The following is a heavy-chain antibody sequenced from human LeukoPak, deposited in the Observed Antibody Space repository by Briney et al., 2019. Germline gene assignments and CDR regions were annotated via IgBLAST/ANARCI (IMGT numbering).Heavy chain of an antibody. CDR1: GGSISSGGYY. J-gene: IGHJ6*02. Sequence: SETLSLTCTVSGGSISSGGYYWSWIRQPPGKGLEWIGEINHSGSTNYNPSLKSRVTISVDTSKNQFSLKLSSVTAADTAVYYCARGYRYYDSSGYYSLLGYYYGMDVWGQGTTVTVSS. CDR2: INHSGST. V-gene: IGHV4-39*07. CDR3: ARGYRYYDSSGYYSLLGYYYGMDV. D-gene: IGHD3-22*01.